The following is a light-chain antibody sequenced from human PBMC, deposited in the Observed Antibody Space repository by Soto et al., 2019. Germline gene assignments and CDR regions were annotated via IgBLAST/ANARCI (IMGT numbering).Light chain of an antibody. CDR1: QHIGTS. Sequence: EIVFTQSPSTLSLSPVERATLSFMAGQHIGTSLVWSQQKPGQSPRLLIYDASHRATGVPARFSGSGSGTDFTLTISRLEPEDFAVYYCQKYGSSLWKFGQGTKVDIK. CDR2: DAS. V-gene: IGKV3-20*01. J-gene: IGKJ1*01. CDR3: QKYGSSLWK.